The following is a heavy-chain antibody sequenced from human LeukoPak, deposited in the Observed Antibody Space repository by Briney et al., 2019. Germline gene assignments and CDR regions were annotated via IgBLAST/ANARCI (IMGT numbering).Heavy chain of an antibody. CDR2: SGGST. CDR3: ARDSSFDY. D-gene: IGHD2-15*01. Sequence: SGGSTYYADSVKGRFTISRDNSKNKLYLQMNSLRAEDTAVYYCARDSSFDYWGQGTLVTVSS. V-gene: IGHV3-53*01. J-gene: IGHJ4*02.